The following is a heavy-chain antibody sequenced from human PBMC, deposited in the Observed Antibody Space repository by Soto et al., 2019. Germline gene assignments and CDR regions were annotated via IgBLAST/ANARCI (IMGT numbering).Heavy chain of an antibody. J-gene: IGHJ4*02. V-gene: IGHV3-23*01. CDR2: IHPSGGST. CDR3: AKDPSTGPPDC. CDR1: GLMFSTYG. Sequence: EVQLLESGGALVQPGGSLRLSCAAAGLMFSTYGLSWVGQAPGKGLQWVATIHPSGGSTHYAESVRGRFTISRDNSRDTLYLQMNSLRAEDTAVYYCAKDPSTGPPDCWGQGALVTVSS. D-gene: IGHD3-9*01.